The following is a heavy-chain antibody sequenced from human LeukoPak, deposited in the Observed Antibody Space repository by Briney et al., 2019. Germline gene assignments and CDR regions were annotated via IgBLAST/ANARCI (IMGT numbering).Heavy chain of an antibody. CDR1: GYTFTMYG. J-gene: IGHJ4*02. Sequence: GAAVSVSCMPSGYTFTMYGISWVRRAPGQGPEWMGWISAYNGNTNYAQKLQGRVTMTTDTSTSTAYMELRSLRSDDTAVYYCARERIVGASTHFDYWGRGTLVTAAS. CDR2: ISAYNGNT. V-gene: IGHV1-18*01. CDR3: ARERIVGASTHFDY. D-gene: IGHD1-26*01.